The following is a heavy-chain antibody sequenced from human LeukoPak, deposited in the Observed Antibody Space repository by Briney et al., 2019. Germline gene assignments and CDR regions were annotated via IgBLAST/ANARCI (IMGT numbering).Heavy chain of an antibody. D-gene: IGHD1-1*01. CDR2: IYYSETT. CDR3: VKVGTGTIDY. Sequence: SETLSLTCAVCGGSISGYYWGWIRQPPGKGLEWIGYIYYSETTNYNPSLKSRVTISVDTSKNQFSLNLRSVTAADTAVYFCVKVGTGTIDYWGQGTLVTVSS. J-gene: IGHJ4*02. V-gene: IGHV4-59*01. CDR1: GGSISGYY.